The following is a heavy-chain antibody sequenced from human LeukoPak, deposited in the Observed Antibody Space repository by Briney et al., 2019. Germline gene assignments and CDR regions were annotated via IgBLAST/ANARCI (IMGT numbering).Heavy chain of an antibody. CDR1: GFTFSNYA. CDR3: AQVSCPGVSCPSYYYGLGV. D-gene: IGHD2-8*02. J-gene: IGHJ6*02. CDR2: ISGNGYIT. V-gene: IGHV3-23*01. Sequence: GGSLRLSCAASGFTFSNYAMTWLRQAPGRGLEGVASISGNGYITYYSDSVKGRFTISRDNSKNTVFLQMNSLRAEDTALYYCAQVSCPGVSCPSYYYGLGVWGQGTTVTVSS.